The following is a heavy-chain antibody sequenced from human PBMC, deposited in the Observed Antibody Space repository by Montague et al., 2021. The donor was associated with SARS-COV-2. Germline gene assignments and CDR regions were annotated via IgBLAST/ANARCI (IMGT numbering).Heavy chain of an antibody. CDR3: AGGQQMNYFDF. J-gene: IGHJ4*02. CDR2: IYYNEKT. Sequence: ETLSLTCAVSGASITTYYWSWIRQPPGQGLEWIGHIYYNEKTHYNPSLKSRVTISMDTPKNHFSLKVTSVTAADTALYFCAGGQQMNYFDFWGQATLVTVSS. CDR1: GASITTYY. D-gene: IGHD1/OR15-1a*01. V-gene: IGHV4-59*13.